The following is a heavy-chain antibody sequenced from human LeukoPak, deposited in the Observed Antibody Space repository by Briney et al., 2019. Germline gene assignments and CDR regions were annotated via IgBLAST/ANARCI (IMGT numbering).Heavy chain of an antibody. CDR2: INHSGST. J-gene: IGHJ4*02. CDR3: ARWAYSSSWYGVRYFDY. Sequence: PSETLSLTCAVYGGSFSGYYWSWIRQPPGKGLEWIVEINHSGSTNYNPSLKSRVTISVDTSKNQFSLKLSSVTAADTAVYYCARWAYSSSWYGVRYFDYWGQGTLVTVSS. V-gene: IGHV4-34*01. D-gene: IGHD6-13*01. CDR1: GGSFSGYY.